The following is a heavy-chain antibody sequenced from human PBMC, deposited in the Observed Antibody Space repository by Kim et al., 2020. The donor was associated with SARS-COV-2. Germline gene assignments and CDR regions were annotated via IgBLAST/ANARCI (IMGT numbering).Heavy chain of an antibody. D-gene: IGHD1-7*01. CDR2: TYYRSKWYN. Sequence: SQTLSLTCAISGDSVSNNNAAWNWIRQSPSRGLEWLGRTYYRSKWYNDYAVSVRSRITINPDTSKNQFSLQLNSVTPEDTAVYYCARGPITGPTSYFDYWGQGTLVTVSS. CDR1: GDSVSNNNAA. V-gene: IGHV6-1*01. J-gene: IGHJ4*02. CDR3: ARGPITGPTSYFDY.